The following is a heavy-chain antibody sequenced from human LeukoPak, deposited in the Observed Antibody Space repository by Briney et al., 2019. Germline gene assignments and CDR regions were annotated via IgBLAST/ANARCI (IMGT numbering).Heavy chain of an antibody. CDR1: GYTFTGYY. CDR2: INPNSGGT. CDR3: ARRNGITIFGVVRGTEFDP. V-gene: IGHV1-2*02. D-gene: IGHD3-3*01. Sequence: GASVKVSCKASGYTFTGYYMHWVRQAPGQGLEWMGWINPNSGGTNYALKFQGRVTMTRDTSISTAYMELSRLRSDDTAVYYCARRNGITIFGVVRGTEFDPWGQGTLVTVSS. J-gene: IGHJ5*02.